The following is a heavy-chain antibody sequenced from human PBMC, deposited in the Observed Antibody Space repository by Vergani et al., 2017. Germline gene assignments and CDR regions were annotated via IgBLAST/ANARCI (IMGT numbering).Heavy chain of an antibody. CDR1: GGTFSSYA. CDR2: IIPILGIA. V-gene: IGHV1-69*04. J-gene: IGHJ5*02. Sequence: QVQLVQSGAEVKKPGSSVKVSCKASGGTFSSYAISWVRQAPGQGLEWMGRIIPILGIANYAQKFQGRVTITADKSTGTAYMELSSLRSEDTAVYYCAGGDILTGSGNWFDPWGLGTLVTVSS. D-gene: IGHD3-9*01. CDR3: AGGDILTGSGNWFDP.